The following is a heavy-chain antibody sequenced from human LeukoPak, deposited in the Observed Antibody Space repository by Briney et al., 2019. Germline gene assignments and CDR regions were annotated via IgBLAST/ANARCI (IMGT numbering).Heavy chain of an antibody. V-gene: IGHV3-30*02. J-gene: IGHJ6*03. CDR1: GFTFSSYG. CDR3: ARMAARTDYYYYYYMDV. D-gene: IGHD6-6*01. CDR2: IRYDGSNK. Sequence: GGSLRLSCAASGFTFSSYGMHWVRQAPGKGLEWVAFIRYDGSNKYYTDSVKGRFTISRDNSKNTLYLQMNSLRAEDTAVYYCARMAARTDYYYYYYMDVWGKGTTVTVSS.